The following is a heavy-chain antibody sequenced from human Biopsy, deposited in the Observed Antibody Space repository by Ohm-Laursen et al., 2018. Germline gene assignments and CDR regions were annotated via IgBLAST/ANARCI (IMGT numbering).Heavy chain of an antibody. CDR1: GCPFSNYY. CDR3: ARMEQPHDY. CDR2: INPNSGDT. J-gene: IGHJ4*02. Sequence: GASVKVSCKASGCPFSNYYLFWVRQAPGQGLEWMGRINPNSGDTVFARNFQGRVTMTRDTAISTVYMDLRNLRPDDTAVYFCARMEQPHDYWGQGTLVTVSS. D-gene: IGHD6-13*01. V-gene: IGHV1-2*06.